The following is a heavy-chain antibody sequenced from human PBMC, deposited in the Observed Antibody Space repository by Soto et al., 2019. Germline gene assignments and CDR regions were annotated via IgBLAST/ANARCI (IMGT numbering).Heavy chain of an antibody. V-gene: IGHV3-23*01. Sequence: GGSLRLSCAASGFTFSSYAMSWVRQAPGKGLEWVSAISGSGGSTYYADSLKSRVTISVDTSKNQFSLKLSSVTAADTAVYYCARDHPQGLMDVWGKGTTVTVSS. J-gene: IGHJ6*03. CDR3: ARDHPQGLMDV. CDR2: ISGSGGST. CDR1: GFTFSSYA.